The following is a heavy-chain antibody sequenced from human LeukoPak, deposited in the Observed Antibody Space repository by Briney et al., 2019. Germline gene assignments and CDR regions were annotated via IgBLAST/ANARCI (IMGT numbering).Heavy chain of an antibody. CDR3: AREGYCSSTSCFYYYYYGMDV. V-gene: IGHV1-18*01. Sequence: GASVTVSCKASGYTFTSCGISWVRQAPGQGLEWMGWISAYNSNTNYAQKLQGRVTMTTDTSTSTAYKELRSLRSDDTAVYYCAREGYCSSTSCFYYYYYGMDVWGQGTTVTVSS. CDR2: ISAYNSNT. D-gene: IGHD2-2*01. J-gene: IGHJ6*02. CDR1: GYTFTSCG.